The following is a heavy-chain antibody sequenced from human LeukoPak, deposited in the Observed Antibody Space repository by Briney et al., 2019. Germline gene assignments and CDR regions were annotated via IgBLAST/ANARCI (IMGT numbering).Heavy chain of an antibody. Sequence: GGSLRLSCAASGFTFSSYAMSWVRQAPGKGLEWVSAISGSGGSTYYADSVKGRFTISRDNSKNTLYLQMNSLRAEDTAVYYCAKSRQYYGSGANDYWGQGTLVTVSS. CDR2: ISGSGGST. V-gene: IGHV3-23*01. CDR3: AKSRQYYGSGANDY. J-gene: IGHJ4*02. CDR1: GFTFSSYA. D-gene: IGHD3-10*01.